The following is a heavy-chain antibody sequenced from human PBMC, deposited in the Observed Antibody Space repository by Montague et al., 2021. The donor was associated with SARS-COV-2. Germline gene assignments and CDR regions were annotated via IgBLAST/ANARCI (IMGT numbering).Heavy chain of an antibody. CDR3: ARGAPGY. Sequence: SETLSLTCAVYGGSFSDYHWSWIRKPPGGGLEWIGRINHGGSTKYNPSLKSRVTISIDTSKNQFSLKLTSVTAADTAVYYCARGAPGYWGQGTLVTVSS. V-gene: IGHV4-34*01. CDR2: INHGGST. J-gene: IGHJ4*02. CDR1: GGSFSDYH. D-gene: IGHD1-1*01.